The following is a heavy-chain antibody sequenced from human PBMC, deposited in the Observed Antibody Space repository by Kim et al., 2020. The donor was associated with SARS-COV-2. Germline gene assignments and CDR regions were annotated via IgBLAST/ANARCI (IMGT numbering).Heavy chain of an antibody. CDR3: VKAPIVRGVGWFDP. D-gene: IGHD3-10*01. Sequence: GGSLRLSCSASGFTFSSYSLSWVRQAPGKGLEYVSAICSNGGTTYYAAVGKRLITISDDTSNNTLYQLMSRRTAEATAVYYCVKAPIVRGVGWFDPWSEG. CDR1: GFTFSSYS. V-gene: IGHV3-64D*06. J-gene: IGHJ5*02. CDR2: ICSNGGTT.